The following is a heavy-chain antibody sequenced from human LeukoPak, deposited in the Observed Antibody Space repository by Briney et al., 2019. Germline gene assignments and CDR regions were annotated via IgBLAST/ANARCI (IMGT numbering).Heavy chain of an antibody. CDR3: ARKSRTWSNRFDP. V-gene: IGHV4-30-4*01. J-gene: IGHJ5*02. CDR1: VGSISSAKYC. Sequence: PSETLSLTCTVSVGSISSAKYCWSWIRRPPGKGLEWIGYINYSGSAFYNPSLESRIIISVDTSKNQISLKVTSVTAADSAVYYCARKSRTWSNRFDPWGQGTLVTVSS. D-gene: IGHD1-1*01. CDR2: INYSGSA.